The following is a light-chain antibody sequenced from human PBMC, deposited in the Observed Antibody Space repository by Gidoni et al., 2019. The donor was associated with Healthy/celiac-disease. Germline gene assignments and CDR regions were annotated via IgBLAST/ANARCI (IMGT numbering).Light chain of an antibody. CDR2: GNS. J-gene: IGLJ2*01. Sequence: QSVLTQPPSVSGSPGQRVTFSCTGSSSNIGAGYDVHWYQQLPGTAPKLLIYGNSNRPAGVPDRPSGSKSGTSASLAITGLQAEDEADYYCQSYDSSLSGVVFGGGTKLTVL. V-gene: IGLV1-40*01. CDR3: QSYDSSLSGVV. CDR1: SSNIGAGYD.